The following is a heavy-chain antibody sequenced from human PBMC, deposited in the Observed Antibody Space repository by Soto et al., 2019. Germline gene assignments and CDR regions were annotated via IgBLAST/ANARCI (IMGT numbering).Heavy chain of an antibody. V-gene: IGHV3-21*01. CDR3: AREMLAAAGLVY. CDR1: GFTFSSYS. Sequence: PGGSLRLSCAASGFTFSSYSMNWVRQAPGKGLEWVSSISSSSSYIYYADSVKGRFTISRDNAKNSLYLQMNSLRAEDTAVYYCAREMLAAAGLVYWGQGTLVTVSS. J-gene: IGHJ4*02. D-gene: IGHD6-13*01. CDR2: ISSSSSYI.